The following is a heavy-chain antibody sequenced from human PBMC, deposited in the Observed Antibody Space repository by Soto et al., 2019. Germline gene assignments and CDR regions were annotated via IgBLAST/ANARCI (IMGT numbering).Heavy chain of an antibody. Sequence: QVQLVESGGGVVQPGRSLRLSCAASGFTFSSYGMHWVRQAPGKGLEWVAVISYDGSNKYYADSVKGRFTISRDNSKNTLYLQMTSLRTEDTAVYYCATTPAARLPLDYYYYYMDVWGKGTTVTVSS. D-gene: IGHD6-6*01. CDR2: ISYDGSNK. CDR1: GFTFSSYG. J-gene: IGHJ6*03. CDR3: ATTPAARLPLDYYYYYMDV. V-gene: IGHV3-30*03.